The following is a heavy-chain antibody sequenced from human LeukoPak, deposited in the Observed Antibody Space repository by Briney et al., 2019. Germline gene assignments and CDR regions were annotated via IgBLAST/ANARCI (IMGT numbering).Heavy chain of an antibody. CDR1: GYTFTSYG. V-gene: IGHV1-18*01. Sequence: ASVKVSCKASGYTFTSYGITWVRQAPGEGLEWMGWISAYNGNTNYEQKLHGRVTMTTDTPTTTAFMELRSLRSEDTAVYFCARGIDSGSPPLGTFEVWGQGTMVTVSS. D-gene: IGHD1-26*01. CDR2: ISAYNGNT. J-gene: IGHJ3*01. CDR3: ARGIDSGSPPLGTFEV.